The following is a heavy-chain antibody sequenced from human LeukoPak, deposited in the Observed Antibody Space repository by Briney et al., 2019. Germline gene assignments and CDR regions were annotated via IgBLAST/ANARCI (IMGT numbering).Heavy chain of an antibody. V-gene: IGHV3-23*01. CDR2: ISGTGDST. CDR1: GISFSTYA. Sequence: GGSLRLSCAASGISFSTYAMSWVRQAPGKGLEWVSTISGTGDSTCYADSVKGRFTISRDNSKNTLYLQMNSLRAEDTAVYYCAREGYCSSTSCYTLGDAFDIWGQGTMVTVSS. CDR3: AREGYCSSTSCYTLGDAFDI. J-gene: IGHJ3*02. D-gene: IGHD2-2*02.